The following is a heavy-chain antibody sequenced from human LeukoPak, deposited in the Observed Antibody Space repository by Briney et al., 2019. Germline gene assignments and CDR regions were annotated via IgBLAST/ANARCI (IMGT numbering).Heavy chain of an antibody. J-gene: IGHJ6*03. CDR2: IIPIFGTA. V-gene: IGHV1-69*06. D-gene: IGHD4-11*01. CDR1: GGTFSSYA. Sequence: SVKVSCKASGGTFSSYAISWVRQAPGQGLEWMGGIIPIFGTANYAQKFQGRVTITADKSTSTAYMELSSLRSEDTAVYYCARGMTTLTNYYYYYYMDVWGKGTTVTVSS. CDR3: ARGMTTLTNYYYYYYMDV.